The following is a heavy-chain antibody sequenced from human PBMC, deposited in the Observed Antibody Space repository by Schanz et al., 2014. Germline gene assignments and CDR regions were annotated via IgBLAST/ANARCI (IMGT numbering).Heavy chain of an antibody. CDR2: ISYDGSNK. V-gene: IGHV3-30*09. J-gene: IGHJ1*01. Sequence: QVQLVESGGGVVQPGRSLRLSCAASRFTFSSYTMHWVRQAPGKGLEWVALISYDGSNKYYADSVKGRFAISRENSKXXXXLKMSRLRPEDTXXXYYATGRAASNYGSEYFLYWGQGTLVTVSS. CDR3: ATGRAASNYGSEYFLY. D-gene: IGHD6-13*01. CDR1: RFTFSSYT.